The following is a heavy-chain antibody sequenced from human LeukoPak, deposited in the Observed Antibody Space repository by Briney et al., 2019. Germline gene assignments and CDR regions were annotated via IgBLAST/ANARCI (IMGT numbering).Heavy chain of an antibody. J-gene: IGHJ3*02. CDR1: GFTFSSYS. CDR2: IGANSAI. Sequence: PGGSLRLSCAASGFTFSSYSMNWVRQAPGKGLEWVSYIGANSAIYYADSVKGRFTISRDNAKNSLSLQMNNLRDDDTAVYYCAREGYYGAFDIWGQGTMVTVCS. CDR3: AREGYYGAFDI. V-gene: IGHV3-48*02. D-gene: IGHD3-10*01.